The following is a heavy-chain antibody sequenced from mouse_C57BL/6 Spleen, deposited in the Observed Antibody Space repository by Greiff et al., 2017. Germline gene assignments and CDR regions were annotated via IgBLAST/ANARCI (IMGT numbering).Heavy chain of an antibody. D-gene: IGHD1-1*01. Sequence: VQLQQSGPELVKPGASVKISCKASGYAFSSSWMNWVKQRPGKGLEWIGRIYPGDGDTNYNGKFKGKATLTADKSSSTAYMQLSSLTSEDSAVYFCARETTVVSNPRWYFDVWGTGTTVTVSS. CDR2: IYPGDGDT. V-gene: IGHV1-82*01. CDR1: GYAFSSSW. CDR3: ARETTVVSNPRWYFDV. J-gene: IGHJ1*03.